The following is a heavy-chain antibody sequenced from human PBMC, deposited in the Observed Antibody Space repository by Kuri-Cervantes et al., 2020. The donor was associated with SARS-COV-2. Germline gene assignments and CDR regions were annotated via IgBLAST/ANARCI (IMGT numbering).Heavy chain of an antibody. CDR1: GYTFTGYY. Sequence: ASVKVSCKASGYTFTGYYMHWVRQAPGQGLEWMGWINPNSGDTDYAQKFQGRVTMTRDTSITTAYMELSRLTSDDTAVYYCARSRFIATAGLVDYWGQGTLVTVSS. CDR3: ARSRFIATAGLVDY. D-gene: IGHD6-13*01. CDR2: INPNSGDT. J-gene: IGHJ4*02. V-gene: IGHV1-2*02.